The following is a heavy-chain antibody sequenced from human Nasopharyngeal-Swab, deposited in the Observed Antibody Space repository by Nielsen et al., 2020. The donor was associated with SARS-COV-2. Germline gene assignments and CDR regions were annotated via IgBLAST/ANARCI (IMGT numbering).Heavy chain of an antibody. Sequence: WIRQPPGKGLEWIGEINHSGSTNYNPSLKSRVTISVDTSKNQFSLKLSSATAADTAVYYCARGRGQLAIFYSGYDYFDYWGQGTLVTVSS. D-gene: IGHD5-12*01. CDR2: INHSGST. J-gene: IGHJ4*02. CDR3: ARGRGQLAIFYSGYDYFDY. V-gene: IGHV4-34*01.